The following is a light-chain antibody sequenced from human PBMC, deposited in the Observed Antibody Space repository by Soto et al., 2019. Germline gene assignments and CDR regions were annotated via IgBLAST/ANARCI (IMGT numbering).Light chain of an antibody. Sequence: QSALTQPRSVSGSPGQSVTISCTGTRSDVGAYNYVSWYQQHPGKAPQLMIYDVSKRPPGVPDRFSGSKSGNTASLAISGLRSEDEATYYCAAWDDTLNGQVFGGGTQLTVL. CDR1: RSDVGAYNY. J-gene: IGLJ3*02. CDR3: AAWDDTLNGQV. V-gene: IGLV2-11*01. CDR2: DVS.